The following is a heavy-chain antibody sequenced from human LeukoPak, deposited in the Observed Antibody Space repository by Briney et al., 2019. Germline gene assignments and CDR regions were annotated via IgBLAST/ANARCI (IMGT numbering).Heavy chain of an antibody. Sequence: SETLSLTCTVSGGSLSSYYWSWIRQPPGKGLEWIGYIYYSGSTNYNPSLKSRVTISVDTSKNQFSLKLSSGTAAHTAVYYCARTPAAAIFDYWGQGTLVTVSS. V-gene: IGHV4-59*08. D-gene: IGHD6-13*01. J-gene: IGHJ4*02. CDR2: IYYSGST. CDR1: GGSLSSYY. CDR3: ARTPAAAIFDY.